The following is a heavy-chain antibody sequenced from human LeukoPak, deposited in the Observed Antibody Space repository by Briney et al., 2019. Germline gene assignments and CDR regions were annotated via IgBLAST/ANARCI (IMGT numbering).Heavy chain of an antibody. V-gene: IGHV3-21*01. CDR1: GFTFSSYS. Sequence: KSGGSLRLSCAASGFTFSSYSMNWVRQAPGKGLEWVSSISSSSSYIYYADSVKGRFTISRDNAKNSLYLQMNSLRAEDTAVYYCARDTRSHPSEHRENYYGMDVWGKGTTVTVSS. CDR3: ARDTRSHPSEHRENYYGMDV. D-gene: IGHD1-26*01. J-gene: IGHJ6*04. CDR2: ISSSSSYI.